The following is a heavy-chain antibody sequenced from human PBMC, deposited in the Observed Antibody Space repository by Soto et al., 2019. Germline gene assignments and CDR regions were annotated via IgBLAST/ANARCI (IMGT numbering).Heavy chain of an antibody. J-gene: IGHJ6*02. CDR2: ISYDGSNK. CDR1: GFTFSSYG. Sequence: GGSLRLSCAASGFTFSSYGMHWVRQAPGKGLEWVAVISYDGSNKYYADSVKGRFTISRDNSKNTLYLQMNSLRAEDTAVYYCAKLTDESGGMDVWGQGTTVTVSS. V-gene: IGHV3-30*18. D-gene: IGHD3-9*01. CDR3: AKLTDESGGMDV.